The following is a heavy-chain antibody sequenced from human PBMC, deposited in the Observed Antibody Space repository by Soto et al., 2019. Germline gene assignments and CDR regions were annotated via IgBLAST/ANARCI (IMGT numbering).Heavy chain of an antibody. CDR2: ISAYNGNT. V-gene: IGHV1-18*01. CDR1: GYTFTSYG. D-gene: IGHD3-3*01. J-gene: IGHJ3*02. Sequence: ASVKVSCKASGYTFTSYGISWVRQAPGQGLEWMGWISAYNGNTNYAQKLQGRVTMTTDTSTSTAYMELRSLRSDDTAVYYCARVSGYDFWSGAGAFDIWGQGTMVTVSS. CDR3: ARVSGYDFWSGAGAFDI.